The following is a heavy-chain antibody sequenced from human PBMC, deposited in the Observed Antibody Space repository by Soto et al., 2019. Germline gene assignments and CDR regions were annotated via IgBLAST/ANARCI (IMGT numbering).Heavy chain of an antibody. Sequence: SETLSLTCTVSGGSISSYYWSWIRQPPGKGLEWIGYIYYSGSTNYNPSLKSRVTISVDTSKNQFSLKLSSVTAADTAVYYCARPTSSASWYGYWGQGTLVTVSS. CDR1: GGSISSYY. CDR3: ARPTSSASWYGY. V-gene: IGHV4-59*08. J-gene: IGHJ4*02. D-gene: IGHD2-2*01. CDR2: IYYSGST.